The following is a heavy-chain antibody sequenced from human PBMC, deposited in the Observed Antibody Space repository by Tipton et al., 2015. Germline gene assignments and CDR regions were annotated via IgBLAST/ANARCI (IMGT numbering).Heavy chain of an antibody. D-gene: IGHD3-3*01. CDR2: IIPVLGTP. CDR1: EGTLSFG. CDR3: ATSTRPDFWPFYFHF. Sequence: QAQLVQSGAEMKQPGSSVSVSCKASEGTLSFGINWLKQAPGQGPEWMGGIIPVLGTPYYTQKFQGRVTFRADTSTNTVFMELSSLSFEDTAIYFCATSTRPDFWPFYFHFWGQGTQVIVSS. J-gene: IGHJ4*02. V-gene: IGHV1-69*06.